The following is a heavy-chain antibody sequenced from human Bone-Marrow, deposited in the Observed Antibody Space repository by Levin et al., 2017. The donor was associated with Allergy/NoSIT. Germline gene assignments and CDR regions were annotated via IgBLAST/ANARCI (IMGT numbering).Heavy chain of an antibody. CDR2: KDVVGTT. CDR3: TKAPAARDPYFDL. D-gene: IGHD6-6*01. J-gene: IGHJ2*01. CDR1: GFSVSGSS. Sequence: GESLKISCAASGFSVSGSSMSWVRHSPGKGLEWVSTKDVVGTTYYADSVRGRFTIARDTSKNMIFLQMNNLRPEDTAVYYCTKAPAARDPYFDLWGRVTLVTVSS. V-gene: IGHV3-53*01.